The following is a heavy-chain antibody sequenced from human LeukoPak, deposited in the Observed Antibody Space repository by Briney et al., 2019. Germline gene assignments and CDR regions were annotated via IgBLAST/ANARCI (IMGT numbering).Heavy chain of an antibody. CDR1: GGSISSYY. J-gene: IGHJ3*01. Sequence: PSETLSLTCTVSGGSISSYYWSWIRQPAGKGLEWIGRIYTSGSTNYNPSLKSRITMSVDTSKRQFSLKLSSVTAADTAVYYCARAREYKQWAFDLWGQGTMVTVSS. V-gene: IGHV4-4*07. CDR3: ARAREYKQWAFDL. D-gene: IGHD6-19*01. CDR2: IYTSGST.